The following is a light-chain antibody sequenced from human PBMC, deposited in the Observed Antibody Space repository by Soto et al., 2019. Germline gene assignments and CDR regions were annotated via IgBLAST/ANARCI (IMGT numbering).Light chain of an antibody. J-gene: IGKJ5*01. CDR3: QQLNSFPFI. CDR1: QAIDTY. Sequence: DIQLTPSPSFLSASVGDRVTITCRASQAIDTYLAWYQKKPGKAPKLLIYAASLLQSGVPSRFSGGGSGTEFTLTINSLQPEDFANYYCQQLNSFPFIFGQGTRLEIK. CDR2: AAS. V-gene: IGKV1-9*01.